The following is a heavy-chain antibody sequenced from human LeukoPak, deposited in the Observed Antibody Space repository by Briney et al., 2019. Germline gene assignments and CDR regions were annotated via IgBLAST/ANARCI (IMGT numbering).Heavy chain of an antibody. CDR3: ARDYDSSGSFDY. J-gene: IGHJ4*02. V-gene: IGHV3-21*01. Sequence: GGSLRLSCAASGFTFRSYTMTWVRQAPGKGLEWASSISSTNNYIYYADSVKGRFTISRDNAKNSLYLQMNGLGAEDTAVYYCARDYDSSGSFDYWGRGTLVAVSS. D-gene: IGHD3-22*01. CDR1: GFTFRSYT. CDR2: ISSTNNYI.